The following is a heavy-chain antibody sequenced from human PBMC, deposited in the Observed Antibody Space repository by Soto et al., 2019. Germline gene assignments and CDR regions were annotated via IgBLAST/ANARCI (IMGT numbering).Heavy chain of an antibody. V-gene: IGHV3-7*01. Sequence: PGGSLRLSCAASGFTFSSYWMSWVRQAPGKGLEWVANIKQDGSEKYYVDSVKGRFTISRDNAKNSLYLQMNRLRAEDTAVYYCARGSTTYYDFWSGYYTNTPFYYYYYMDVWGKGTTVTVSS. J-gene: IGHJ6*03. CDR3: ARGSTTYYDFWSGYYTNTPFYYYYYMDV. D-gene: IGHD3-3*01. CDR1: GFTFSSYW. CDR2: IKQDGSEK.